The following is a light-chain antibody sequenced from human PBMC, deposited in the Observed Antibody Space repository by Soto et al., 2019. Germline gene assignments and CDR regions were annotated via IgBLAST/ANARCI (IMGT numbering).Light chain of an antibody. CDR1: QSVSNNY. Sequence: EIVLTQSPGTLSLSPGERATLSCRASQSVSNNYLAWYQQKPGQAPRLLIYGASGRAPGVPDRFSGSGSGADFFLTISRLEPEEFEVYYCQQYGSSPRTCGQGTKVEIK. V-gene: IGKV3-20*01. CDR2: GAS. CDR3: QQYGSSPRT. J-gene: IGKJ1*01.